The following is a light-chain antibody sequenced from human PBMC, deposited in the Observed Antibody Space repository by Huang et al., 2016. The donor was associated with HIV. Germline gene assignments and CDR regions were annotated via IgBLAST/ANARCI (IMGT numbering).Light chain of an antibody. Sequence: ETVMTQSPGTLSVSLGERATLSCRASQSVSTNVAWYQQKPGQGPRLLIYGASTRATGSPARFSGSGSGTEFTLTISSLQSEDSAVYYCQQYKNWPPWTFGQGTKVEIK. V-gene: IGKV3-15*01. CDR2: GAS. CDR1: QSVSTN. J-gene: IGKJ1*01. CDR3: QQYKNWPPWT.